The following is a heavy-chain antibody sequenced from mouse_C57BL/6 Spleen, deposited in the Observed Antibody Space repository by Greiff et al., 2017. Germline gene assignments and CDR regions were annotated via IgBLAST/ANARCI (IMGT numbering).Heavy chain of an antibody. CDR3: AIYDGYYLDY. V-gene: IGHV1-82*01. CDR2: IDPGDGDT. Sequence: QVQLQQSGPELVKPGASVKISCKASGYAFSSSWMNWVKQRPGKGLEWIGRIDPGDGDTNYNGKFKGKATLTADKSSSTAYMQLSSLTSEDSAVYFCAIYDGYYLDYWGQGTTLTVSS. CDR1: GYAFSSSW. J-gene: IGHJ2*01. D-gene: IGHD2-3*01.